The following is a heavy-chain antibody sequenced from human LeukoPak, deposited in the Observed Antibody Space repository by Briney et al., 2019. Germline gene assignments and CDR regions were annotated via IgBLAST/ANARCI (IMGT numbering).Heavy chain of an antibody. CDR3: ANYYCSGGTCSHFDY. V-gene: IGHV3-23*01. CDR1: GFTFSTYA. CDR2: ISGSGVTT. J-gene: IGHJ4*02. Sequence: PGGSLRLSCAASGFTFSTYAMSWVRQAPGKGLEWVSAISGSGVTTYYADSVKGRFTISRDNSKNTLYLQMNSLRAEDTAVYFCANYYCSGGTCSHFDYWGQGSQVTVSS. D-gene: IGHD2-15*01.